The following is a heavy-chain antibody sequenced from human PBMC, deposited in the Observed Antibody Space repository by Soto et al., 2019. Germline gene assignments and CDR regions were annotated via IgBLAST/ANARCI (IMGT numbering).Heavy chain of an antibody. V-gene: IGHV2-5*02. CDR2: IYWDDDR. Sequence: QITLKESGPPLVTPTQTLTLTCTFSGFSLSTHGVGVGWIRQPPGKALEWLAVIYWDDDRRYRPSLKTRLTITKDTSKNLVVLTLTNMDPVDTATYYCAHLTLTYGGVIGDDAFDMWGQGTMVTVSS. D-gene: IGHD3-16*02. CDR1: GFSLSTHGVG. CDR3: AHLTLTYGGVIGDDAFDM. J-gene: IGHJ3*02.